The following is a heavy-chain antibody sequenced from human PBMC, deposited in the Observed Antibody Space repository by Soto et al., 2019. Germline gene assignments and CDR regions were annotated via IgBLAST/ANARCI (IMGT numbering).Heavy chain of an antibody. D-gene: IGHD5-12*01. CDR3: ASSSRDGYNAVDC. CDR1: GASISNGGYY. V-gene: IGHV4-31*03. Sequence: SETLSLTCTVSGASISNGGYYWSWIRQQPGKGLEWIGYIFYSGRTYYNPSLKSRVSISVDTSKNQFSLKLSSVTAADTAVYYCASSSRDGYNAVDCWGQGTLVTVSS. CDR2: IFYSGRT. J-gene: IGHJ4*02.